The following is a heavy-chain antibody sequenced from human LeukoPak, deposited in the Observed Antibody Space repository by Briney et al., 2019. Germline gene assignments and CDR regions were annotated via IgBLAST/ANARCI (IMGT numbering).Heavy chain of an antibody. V-gene: IGHV4-59*12. Sequence: SETLSLTCTVSGGSISSYYWSWIRQPPGKGLEWIGYIYYSGSTNYKPSLKSRVTISVDTSKNQFSLKLSSVTAADTAMYYCASNSGWYSGNWGQGTLVIVSS. CDR1: GGSISSYY. CDR3: ASNSGWYSGN. D-gene: IGHD6-19*01. CDR2: IYYSGST. J-gene: IGHJ4*02.